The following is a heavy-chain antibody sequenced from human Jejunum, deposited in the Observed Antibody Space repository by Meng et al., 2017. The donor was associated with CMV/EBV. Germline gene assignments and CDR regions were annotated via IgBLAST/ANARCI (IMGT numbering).Heavy chain of an antibody. J-gene: IGHJ4*02. CDR1: GSTFTGYY. D-gene: IGHD7-27*01. CDR3: VRANLGSADY. CDR2: ITPSSGGT. V-gene: IGHV1-2*06. Sequence: QVQLVQSGAEVKKPGASVKITGKALGSTFTGYYMHWLRQAPGQGLEWVGRITPSSGGTTYAQKFQGRVTMTRDTSISTAYMELSSLRSDDAAIYYCVRANLGSADYWGQGTLVTVSS.